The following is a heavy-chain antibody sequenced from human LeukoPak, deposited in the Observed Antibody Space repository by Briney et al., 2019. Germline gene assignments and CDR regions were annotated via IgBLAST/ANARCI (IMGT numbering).Heavy chain of an antibody. CDR1: GFTFSSYS. Sequence: GGSLRLSCAASGFTFSSYSMNWVRQAPGKGLEWVSSISSSSSYIYYADSVKGRFTISRDNAKNSLYLQMNSLRAEDTAVYYCARDKYGDYVIDYWGQGTQVTVSS. J-gene: IGHJ4*02. CDR3: ARDKYGDYVIDY. CDR2: ISSSSSYI. V-gene: IGHV3-21*01. D-gene: IGHD4-17*01.